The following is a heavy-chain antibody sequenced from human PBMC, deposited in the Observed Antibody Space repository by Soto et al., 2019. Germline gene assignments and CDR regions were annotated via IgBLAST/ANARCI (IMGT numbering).Heavy chain of an antibody. V-gene: IGHV3-23*01. J-gene: IGHJ4*02. CDR1: GFTFSSYA. CDR3: AKEGGYCSSTSCYGRVYY. D-gene: IGHD2-2*03. Sequence: EVQLLESGGGLVQPGGSLRLSCAASGFTFSSYAMSWVRQAPGKGLEWVSAISGSGGSTYYADSVKGRFTISRDNSKNTXXLQRNSLRAEDTAVYYCAKEGGYCSSTSCYGRVYYWGQGTLVTVSS. CDR2: ISGSGGST.